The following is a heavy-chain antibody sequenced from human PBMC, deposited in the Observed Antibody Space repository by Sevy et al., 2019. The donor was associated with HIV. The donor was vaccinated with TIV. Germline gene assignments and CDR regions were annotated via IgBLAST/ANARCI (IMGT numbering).Heavy chain of an antibody. CDR1: GGSISSGGYY. J-gene: IGHJ4*02. D-gene: IGHD2-2*01. CDR3: ARGGVKKVPVDY. Sequence: SETLSLTCTVSGGSISSGGYYWSWIRQHPGKGLEWIGYIYYSGRTYYNPSLKSRVTISVDTSKNQFSLKLSSVTAADTAVYYCARGGVKKVPVDYWGQGTLVTVSS. CDR2: IYYSGRT. V-gene: IGHV4-31*03.